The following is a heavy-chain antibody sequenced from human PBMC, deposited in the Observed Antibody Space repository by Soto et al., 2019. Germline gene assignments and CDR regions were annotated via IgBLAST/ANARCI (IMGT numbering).Heavy chain of an antibody. CDR3: ARTMTTVVTPDYFDY. Sequence: SETLALTCAVSGGSISSSNWWSWVRQPPGKGLEWIGEIYHSGSTNYNPSLKSRVTISVDKSKNQFSLKLSSVTAADTAVYYCARTMTTVVTPDYFDYWGQGTLVTVSA. D-gene: IGHD4-17*01. J-gene: IGHJ4*02. CDR2: IYHSGST. CDR1: GGSISSSNW. V-gene: IGHV4-4*02.